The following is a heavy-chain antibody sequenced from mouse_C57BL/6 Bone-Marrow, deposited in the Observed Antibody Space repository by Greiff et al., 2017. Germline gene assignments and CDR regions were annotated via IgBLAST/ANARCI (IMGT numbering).Heavy chain of an antibody. V-gene: IGHV1-69*01. Sequence: QVQLQQPGAELVMPGASVKLSCKASGYTFTRYWMHWVKQRPGHGLEWIGEIDPSNSYTNSNQKFKGKSTLTVYTSSRTAYMQLSSLTSEDSAVYYCERLCTVGFAYWGQGTLVTVSA. CDR3: ERLCTVGFAY. D-gene: IGHD1-1*01. CDR2: IDPSNSYT. J-gene: IGHJ3*01. CDR1: GYTFTRYW.